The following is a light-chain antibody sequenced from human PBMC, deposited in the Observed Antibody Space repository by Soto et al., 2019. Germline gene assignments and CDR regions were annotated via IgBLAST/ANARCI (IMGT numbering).Light chain of an antibody. Sequence: QSVLTQPPSVSGAPGQRVTISCTGSSSNIGAGYDVHWYQQLPGTAPKVLIYGNNIRPSGVPDRFSGSKSGTSASLAITGLQAEDEADYYCQSYDSSLSGSVFGGGTKLTVL. J-gene: IGLJ3*02. CDR3: QSYDSSLSGSV. CDR1: SSNIGAGYD. V-gene: IGLV1-40*01. CDR2: GNN.